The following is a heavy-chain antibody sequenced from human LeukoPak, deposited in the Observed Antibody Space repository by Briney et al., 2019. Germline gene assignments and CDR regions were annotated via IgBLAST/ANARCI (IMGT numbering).Heavy chain of an antibody. V-gene: IGHV3-7*01. CDR3: AREDQEKGAAFDI. Sequence: GGSLRLSCAASGFTFSSYWMSWVRQAPGKGLEWVANIKQDGSEKYYVDSVKGRFTISRDNAKNSLYLQMNSLRAEDTVVYYCAREDQEKGAAFDIWGQGTMVTVSS. CDR1: GFTFSSYW. J-gene: IGHJ3*02. CDR2: IKQDGSEK. D-gene: IGHD5-24*01.